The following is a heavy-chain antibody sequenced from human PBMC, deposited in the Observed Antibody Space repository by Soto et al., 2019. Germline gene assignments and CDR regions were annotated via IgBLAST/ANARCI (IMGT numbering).Heavy chain of an antibody. CDR2: ISAYNGNT. D-gene: IGHD2-2*02. J-gene: IGHJ6*02. Sequence: QVQLVQSGAEVKKPGASVKVSCKASGYTFTSYGISWVRQAPGQGLEWMGWISAYNGNTNYAQKLQGRVTMTTDTSTSTAYMELRSLRSDDTAVYYCARDIPPGGSYYYYGMDVWGQGTTVTDSS. CDR3: ARDIPPGGSYYYYGMDV. V-gene: IGHV1-18*04. CDR1: GYTFTSYG.